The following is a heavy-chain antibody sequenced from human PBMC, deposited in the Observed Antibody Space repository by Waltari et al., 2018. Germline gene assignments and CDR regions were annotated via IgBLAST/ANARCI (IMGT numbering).Heavy chain of an antibody. Sequence: QLQLQESGSGLVKPSQTLSLTCAVSGGSISSGGYSWSWIRPPPGKGLEWIGYIYQSGNTYYKPALKSRVTISVDRSKNQFSLKLYSVTAADTAVYYCARRYSGNDYNWFDPWGQGTLVTVSS. J-gene: IGHJ5*02. D-gene: IGHD5-12*01. V-gene: IGHV4-30-2*01. CDR1: GGSISSGGYS. CDR2: IYQSGNT. CDR3: ARRYSGNDYNWFDP.